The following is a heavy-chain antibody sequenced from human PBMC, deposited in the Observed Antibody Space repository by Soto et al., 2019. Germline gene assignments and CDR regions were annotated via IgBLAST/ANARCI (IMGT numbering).Heavy chain of an antibody. CDR3: ARGGHIAVVTASFDY. CDR1: GYTFNTYY. CDR2: IHPSGGGT. Sequence: ASVKVSCKPSGYTFNTYYLHWLRQAPGQALEWMGVIHPSGGGTTYAQKFLGRVTVTRDTSTTTVFMELSSLRSDDTAVYYCARGGHIAVVTASFDYWGQGTLVTVSP. V-gene: IGHV1-46*02. J-gene: IGHJ4*02. D-gene: IGHD2-21*02.